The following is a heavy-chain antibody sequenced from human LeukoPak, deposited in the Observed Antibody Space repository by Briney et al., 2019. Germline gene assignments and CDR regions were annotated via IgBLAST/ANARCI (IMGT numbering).Heavy chain of an antibody. Sequence: GGSLRLSCAASGFTFSSYWMHWVRHAPGKGLVWVSRINSDGSSTNYADSVKGRFTISRDNAKNTLYLQTNSLRAEDTAVYYCTRDLRAAAGLKAEDCWGQGTLVTVSS. D-gene: IGHD6-13*01. J-gene: IGHJ4*02. CDR2: INSDGSST. CDR3: TRDLRAAAGLKAEDC. V-gene: IGHV3-74*01. CDR1: GFTFSSYW.